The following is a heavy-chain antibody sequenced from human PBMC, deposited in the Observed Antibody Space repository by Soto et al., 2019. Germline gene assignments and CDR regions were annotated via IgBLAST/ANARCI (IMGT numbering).Heavy chain of an antibody. Sequence: GGSLRLSCAASGFTFNIYAMTWVRQAPGKGLEWVSTTGATGRTTYYADSVKGRFTVSRDNSKNTLDLQMNSLGAEDTAVYYCAKQEDYYDSSGYPLFDYWGQGTLVTVSS. D-gene: IGHD3-22*01. J-gene: IGHJ4*02. V-gene: IGHV3-23*01. CDR3: AKQEDYYDSSGYPLFDY. CDR2: TGATGRTT. CDR1: GFTFNIYA.